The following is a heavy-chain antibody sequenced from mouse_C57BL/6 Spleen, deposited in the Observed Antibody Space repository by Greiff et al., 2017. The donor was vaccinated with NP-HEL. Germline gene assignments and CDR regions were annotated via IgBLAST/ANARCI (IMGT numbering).Heavy chain of an antibody. J-gene: IGHJ3*01. CDR3: ASEGYYGSSLAY. Sequence: VKLMESGPGLVAPSQSLSITCTVSGFSLTSYGVDWVRQSPGKGLEWLGVIWGVGSTNYNSALKSRLSISKDNSKSQVFLKMNSLQTDDTAMYYCASEGYYGSSLAYWGQGTLVTVSA. CDR1: GFSLTSYG. D-gene: IGHD1-1*01. CDR2: IWGVGST. V-gene: IGHV2-6*01.